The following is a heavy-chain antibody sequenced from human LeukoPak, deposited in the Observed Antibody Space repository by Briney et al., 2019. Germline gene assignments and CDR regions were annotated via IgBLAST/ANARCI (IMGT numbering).Heavy chain of an antibody. CDR2: IYYSGST. Sequence: SETLSLTCTVSGGSISSYYWSWIRQPPGKGLEWIGYIYYSGSTNHNPSLKSRVTISVDTSKNQFSLKLSSVTAADTAVYYCARERGAGGFDYWGQGTLVTVSS. D-gene: IGHD3-16*01. CDR3: ARERGAGGFDY. CDR1: GGSISSYY. V-gene: IGHV4-59*01. J-gene: IGHJ4*02.